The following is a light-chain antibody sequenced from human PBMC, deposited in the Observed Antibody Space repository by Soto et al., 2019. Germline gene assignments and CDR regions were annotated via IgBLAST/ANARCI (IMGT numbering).Light chain of an antibody. CDR3: QQYETSPRT. V-gene: IGKV3-20*01. J-gene: IGKJ1*01. CDR1: QSVSSNF. Sequence: EIMLTQNPGTLSLSPGERTTLSCRASQSVSSNFLDWYQQKPGQAPRLLIYGASSRATGTPDRFSGSGSGTDFTLTISRLEPEDFAVYYCQQYETSPRTFGQGTKVDVK. CDR2: GAS.